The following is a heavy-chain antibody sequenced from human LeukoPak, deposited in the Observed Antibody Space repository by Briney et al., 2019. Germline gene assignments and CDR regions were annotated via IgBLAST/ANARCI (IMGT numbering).Heavy chain of an antibody. D-gene: IGHD3-22*01. Sequence: SETLSLTCTVSGGSISSYYWSWIRQPPGKGLEWIGYIYYSGSTNYNPSLKSRVTISVDTSKNQFSLKLSSVTAADTAVYYCARGVGTYSSGYYYYDYFDYWGQGALVTASS. CDR3: ARGVGTYSSGYYYYDYFDY. J-gene: IGHJ4*02. V-gene: IGHV4-59*01. CDR2: IYYSGST. CDR1: GGSISSYY.